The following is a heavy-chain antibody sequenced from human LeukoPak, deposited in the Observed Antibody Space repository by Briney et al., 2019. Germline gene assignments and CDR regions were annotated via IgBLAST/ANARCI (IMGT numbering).Heavy chain of an antibody. J-gene: IGHJ5*02. V-gene: IGHV5-51*01. CDR2: IYPGDSDT. Sequence: GESLKISCKGSGYSFTSYWIAWGRPTPGKGLEWMGTIYPGDSDTRYSPSFQGQVTISADKSISTAYLQWSSLKASDTAMYYCARFHYYGSGSDNWFDPWGQGTPVTVSS. CDR1: GYSFTSYW. CDR3: ARFHYYGSGSDNWFDP. D-gene: IGHD3-10*01.